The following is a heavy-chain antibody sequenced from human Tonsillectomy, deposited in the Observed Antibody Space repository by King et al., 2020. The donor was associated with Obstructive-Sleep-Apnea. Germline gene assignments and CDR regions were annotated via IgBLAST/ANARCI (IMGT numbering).Heavy chain of an antibody. Sequence: VQLVESGGGLIQPGGSLRLSCVVSGFTFSNYAMNWVRQAPGKGLEWVSGISGNGGSTHYADSVKCRFTVSRDNSKNTLYLQMKSLRAEDTAVYYCAKKCIWSALGRGYFDYWGQGTLCTVSS. CDR2: ISGNGGST. J-gene: IGHJ4*02. CDR3: AKKCIWSALGRGYFDY. V-gene: IGHV3-23*04. D-gene: IGHD3-10*01. CDR1: GFTFSNYA.